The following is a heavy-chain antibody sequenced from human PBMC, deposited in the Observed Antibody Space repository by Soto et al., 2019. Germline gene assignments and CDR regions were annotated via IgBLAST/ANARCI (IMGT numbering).Heavy chain of an antibody. CDR3: ARFVRFLGWFPPVGMDV. J-gene: IGHJ6*02. V-gene: IGHV1-8*01. Sequence: ASVKVSCKASGYTFTSYDINWVRQATGQGLEWMGWMNPNSGNTGYAQKFQGRVTMTRNTSISTAYMELSSLRSEDTAVHYCARFVRFLGWFPPVGMDVWGQGTTVTVSS. CDR2: MNPNSGNT. D-gene: IGHD3-3*01. CDR1: GYTFTSYD.